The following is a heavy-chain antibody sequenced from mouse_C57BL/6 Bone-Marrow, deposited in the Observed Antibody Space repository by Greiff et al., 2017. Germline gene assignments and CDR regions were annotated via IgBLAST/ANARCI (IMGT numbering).Heavy chain of an antibody. D-gene: IGHD4-1*01. CDR3: ARHWDGYAMDY. V-gene: IGHV5-6*01. Sequence: VQLKESGGDLVKPGGSLKLSCAASGFTFSSYGMSWVRQTPDKRLEWVATISSGGSYTYYPDSVKGRFTISRDNAKNTLYLQMSSLKSEDTAMYYCARHWDGYAMDYWGQGTSVTVSS. CDR2: ISSGGSYT. CDR1: GFTFSSYG. J-gene: IGHJ4*01.